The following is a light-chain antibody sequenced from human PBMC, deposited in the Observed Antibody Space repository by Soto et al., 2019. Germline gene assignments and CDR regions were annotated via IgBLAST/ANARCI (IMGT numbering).Light chain of an antibody. J-gene: IGKJ1*01. CDR2: GAS. V-gene: IGKV3-20*01. CDR3: QQYGSSPRT. CDR1: QSVSSSL. Sequence: PGERATLSCRASQSVSSSLLAWYQQKPGQAPRLLIYGASRRATGIPDRYSGSGSGTDFTLTISRLEPEDFAVYYCQQYGSSPRTFGQGTKVDIK.